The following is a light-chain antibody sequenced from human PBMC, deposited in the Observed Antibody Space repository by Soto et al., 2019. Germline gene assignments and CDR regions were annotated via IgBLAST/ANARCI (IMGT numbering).Light chain of an antibody. CDR1: QSVRTH. CDR2: AAS. Sequence: DIQMTQSPSSLSASIGDRVTITCRASQSVRTHFNWYHQKPGKAPELLIYAASSLQAGVPSRFSGSGSGTDFTLTISSLHPEDFGDYYCQQSYSPPRTFGQGTNLEIK. V-gene: IGKV1-39*01. J-gene: IGKJ2*01. CDR3: QQSYSPPRT.